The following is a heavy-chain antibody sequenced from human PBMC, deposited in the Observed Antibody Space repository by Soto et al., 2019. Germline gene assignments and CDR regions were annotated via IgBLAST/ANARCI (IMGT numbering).Heavy chain of an antibody. J-gene: IGHJ6*02. V-gene: IGHV5-51*01. CDR1: GYSFTTHW. D-gene: IGHD2-15*01. Sequence: GESLKISCKGSGYSFTTHWIGWVRQIPEKGLEWVGIIYPGDSETRYSPSFQGQVSISADQSTSTAYLQWSSLKTSDSAIYYCARHGEGYCSGGSCIYYGMDVWGQGTTVTVSS. CDR3: ARHGEGYCSGGSCIYYGMDV. CDR2: IYPGDSET.